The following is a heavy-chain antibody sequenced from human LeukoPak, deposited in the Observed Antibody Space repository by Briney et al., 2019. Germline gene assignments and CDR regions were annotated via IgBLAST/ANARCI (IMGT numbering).Heavy chain of an antibody. CDR3: ARQGVDDYGDYYFDY. Sequence: SETLSLTCTVSGGSISSSSYYWGWIRQPPGTGLEWIGSIYYSGSTYYNPSLKSRVTISVDTSKNQFSLKLSSVTAADTAVYYCARQGVDDYGDYYFDYWGQGTLVTVSS. J-gene: IGHJ4*02. CDR2: IYYSGST. V-gene: IGHV4-39*01. D-gene: IGHD4-17*01. CDR1: GGSISSSSYY.